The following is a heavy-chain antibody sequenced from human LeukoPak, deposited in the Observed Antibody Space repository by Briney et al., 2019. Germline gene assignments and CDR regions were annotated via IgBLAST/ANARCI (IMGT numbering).Heavy chain of an antibody. CDR1: GFTFSSYG. V-gene: IGHV3-30*18. J-gene: IGHJ4*02. CDR2: ISYDGSNK. CDR3: AKPQSKYCSSTSCAKDYFDY. Sequence: GGSLRLSCAASGFTFSSYGMHWVRQAPGKGLEWVAFISYDGSNKYYADSVKGRFTISRDNSKNTLYLQMNSLRAEDTAVYYCAKPQSKYCSSTSCAKDYFDYWGQGTLVTVSS. D-gene: IGHD2-2*01.